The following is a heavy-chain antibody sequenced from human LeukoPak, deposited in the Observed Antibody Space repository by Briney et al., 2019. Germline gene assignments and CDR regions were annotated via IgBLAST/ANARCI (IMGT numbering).Heavy chain of an antibody. D-gene: IGHD6-13*01. CDR3: ARGPAAAGSLPHYFDY. J-gene: IGHJ4*02. CDR2: INPNSGGT. Sequence: ASVKVSCKSSGYTFTGYYMHWVRQAPGQGLEWMGWINPNSGGTNYAQKFQGWVTMTRDTSISTAYMELSRLRSDDTAVYYCARGPAAAGSLPHYFDYWGQGTLVTVSS. V-gene: IGHV1-2*04. CDR1: GYTFTGYY.